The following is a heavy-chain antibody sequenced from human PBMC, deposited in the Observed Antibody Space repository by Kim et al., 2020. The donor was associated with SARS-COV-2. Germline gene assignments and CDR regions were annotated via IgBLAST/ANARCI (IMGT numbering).Heavy chain of an antibody. J-gene: IGHJ4*02. V-gene: IGHV3-33*01. D-gene: IGHD4-17*01. CDR3: ARDGLRWSRTREYYFDY. Sequence: GGSLRLSCAASGFTFSSYGMHWVRQAPGKGLEWVAVIWYDGSNKYYADSVKGRFTISRDNSKNTLYLQMNSLRAEDTAVYYCARDGLRWSRTREYYFDYWGQGTLVTVSS. CDR1: GFTFSSYG. CDR2: IWYDGSNK.